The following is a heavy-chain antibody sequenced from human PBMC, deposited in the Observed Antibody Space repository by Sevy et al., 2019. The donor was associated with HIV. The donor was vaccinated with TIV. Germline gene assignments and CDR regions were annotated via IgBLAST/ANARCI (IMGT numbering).Heavy chain of an antibody. Sequence: GGSLRLSCAASGFTFSNYALHWVRQAPGKGLEWVAIISYDANNKYYADSVKGRFTISRDNSKNTVYLQMKSLRVEDTAVYYCSGGAAEGPYSHSLFSNWVDPWGQGTLVTVSS. V-gene: IGHV3-30*04. CDR3: SGGAAEGPYSHSLFSNWVDP. J-gene: IGHJ5*02. CDR1: GFTFSNYA. D-gene: IGHD5-12*01. CDR2: ISYDANNK.